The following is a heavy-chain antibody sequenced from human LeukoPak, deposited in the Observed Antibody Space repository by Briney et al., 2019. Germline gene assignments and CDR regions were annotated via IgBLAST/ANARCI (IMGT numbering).Heavy chain of an antibody. CDR3: TTDPPVLPYYYDSSGYPPLFDY. CDR1: GFTLSSYA. J-gene: IGHJ4*02. CDR2: IKSKTDGGTT. D-gene: IGHD3-22*01. V-gene: IGHV3-15*01. Sequence: PGRSLRLSCAASGFTLSSYAMSWVRQAPGKGLEWVGRIKSKTDGGTTDYAAPVKGRFTISRDDSKNTLYLQMNSLKTEDTAVYYCTTDPPVLPYYYDSSGYPPLFDYWGQGTLVTVSS.